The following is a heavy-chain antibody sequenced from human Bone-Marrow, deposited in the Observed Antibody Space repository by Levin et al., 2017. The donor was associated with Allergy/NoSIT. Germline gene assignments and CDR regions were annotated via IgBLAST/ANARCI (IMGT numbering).Heavy chain of an antibody. CDR2: FDPEDGKT. CDR3: ARGVMIRLGGVIASYGLDV. D-gene: IGHD3-16*02. V-gene: IGHV1-24*01. CDR1: GYSLSEVS. J-gene: IGHJ6*02. Sequence: ASVKVSCKVSGYSLSEVSMQWVRQAPGKGLEWMGGFDPEDGKTIYVQKLQGRVTMTEDTSTDTAYMELSSLRSEDTAVYYCARGVMIRLGGVIASYGLDVWGQGTTVTVSS.